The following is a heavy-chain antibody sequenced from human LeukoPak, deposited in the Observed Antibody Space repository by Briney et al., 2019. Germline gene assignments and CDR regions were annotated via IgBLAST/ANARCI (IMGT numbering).Heavy chain of an antibody. J-gene: IGHJ4*02. D-gene: IGHD3-10*01. CDR3: AREWKSGGYFDY. Sequence: LGGSLRLSCAASGFTFSNYAMTWVRQAPGKGLVWVSRINSDGSSTSYADSVKGRFTISRDNAKNTLYLQMNSLRAEDTAVYYCAREWKSGGYFDYWGQGTLVTVSS. V-gene: IGHV3-74*01. CDR2: INSDGSST. CDR1: GFTFSNYA.